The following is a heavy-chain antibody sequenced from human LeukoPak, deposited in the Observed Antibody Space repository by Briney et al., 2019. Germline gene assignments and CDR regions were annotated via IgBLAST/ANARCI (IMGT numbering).Heavy chain of an antibody. CDR1: GSSISSYY. Sequence: SETLSFTCTDSGSSISSYYWSWIRQPPGKGLEWIGYIYYSGSTNYNPSLKSRVTISVDTSKNQFSLKLSSVTAADTAVYYCARFYDSSAWFDPWGQGTLVTVSS. CDR3: ARFYDSSAWFDP. D-gene: IGHD3-22*01. CDR2: IYYSGST. V-gene: IGHV4-59*01. J-gene: IGHJ5*02.